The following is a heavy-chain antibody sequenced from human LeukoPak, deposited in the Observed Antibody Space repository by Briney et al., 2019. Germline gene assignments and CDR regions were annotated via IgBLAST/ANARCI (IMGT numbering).Heavy chain of an antibody. D-gene: IGHD6-19*01. J-gene: IGHJ4*02. CDR3: ARERAGSYSSGFDPFLGPFDY. Sequence: ASVNVSCKASGGTFSSYAISWVRQAPGQGLEWMGRIIPILGIANYAQKFQGRVTITADKSTSTAYMELSSLRSEDTAVYYCARERAGSYSSGFDPFLGPFDYWGQGTLVTVSS. CDR2: IIPILGIA. CDR1: GGTFSSYA. V-gene: IGHV1-69*04.